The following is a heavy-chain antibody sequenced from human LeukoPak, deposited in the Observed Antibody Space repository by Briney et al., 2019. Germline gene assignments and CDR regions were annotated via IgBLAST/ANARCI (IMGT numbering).Heavy chain of an antibody. J-gene: IGHJ4*02. CDR3: ARVSYGDYVWGHMN. V-gene: IGHV1-18*01. CDR1: GYTFTSYG. CDR2: ISAYNGNT. Sequence: ASVKVSCKASGYTFTSYGISWVRQAPGQGLEWMGWISAYNGNTNYAQKLQGRVTMTTATSTSTAYMELRSLRSDDTAVYYCARVSYGDYVWGHMNWGQGTLVTVSS. D-gene: IGHD4-17*01.